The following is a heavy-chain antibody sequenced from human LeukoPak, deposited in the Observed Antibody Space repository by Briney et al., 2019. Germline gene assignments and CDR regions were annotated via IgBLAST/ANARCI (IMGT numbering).Heavy chain of an antibody. CDR2: IYYSGST. CDR3: EGGIVVVPAAIPDAFDI. J-gene: IGHJ3*02. D-gene: IGHD2-2*01. V-gene: IGHV4-39*01. Sequence: ASETLSLTCTVSGGSISSSSYYWGWTRQPPGKGLEWIGRIYYSGSTYYNPSLKSRVTISVDTSKNQFSLKLSSVTAADTAVYYCEGGIVVVPAAIPDAFDIWGQGTMVTVSS. CDR1: GGSISSSSYY.